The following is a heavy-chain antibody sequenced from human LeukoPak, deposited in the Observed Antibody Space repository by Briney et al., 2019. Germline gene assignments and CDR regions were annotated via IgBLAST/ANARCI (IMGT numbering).Heavy chain of an antibody. D-gene: IGHD3-22*01. J-gene: IGHJ4*02. Sequence: GGSLRLSCAASGFTFDDYGMSWVRQAPGKGLEWVSSTSSSGETTYYADSVKGRFTISRDNSRNTLYLQMNSLRAEDTAVYYCAKDRPNYYGTNGHYYRRDGDCWGQGTLGTVSS. CDR3: AKDRPNYYGTNGHYYRRDGDC. CDR1: GFTFDDYG. CDR2: TSSSGETT. V-gene: IGHV3-23*01.